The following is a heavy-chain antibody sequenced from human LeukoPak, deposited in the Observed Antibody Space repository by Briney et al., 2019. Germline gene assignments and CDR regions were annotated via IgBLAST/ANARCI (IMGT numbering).Heavy chain of an antibody. CDR1: GFTFSSYW. CDR2: IKQDGSEK. Sequence: GGSLRPSCAASGFTFSSYWMSWVRQAPGKGLEWVANIKQDGSEKYYVDSVKGRFTISRDNAKNSLYLQMNSLRAEDTAVYYCARDASIAARPKPTGYLDYWGQGTLVTVSS. D-gene: IGHD6-6*01. CDR3: ARDASIAARPKPTGYLDY. V-gene: IGHV3-7*01. J-gene: IGHJ4*02.